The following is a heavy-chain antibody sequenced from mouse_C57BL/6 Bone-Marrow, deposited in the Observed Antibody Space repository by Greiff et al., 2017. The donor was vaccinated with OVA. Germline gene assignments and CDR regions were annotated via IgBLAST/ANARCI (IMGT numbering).Heavy chain of an antibody. J-gene: IGHJ1*03. Sequence: VQLQQPGAELVKPGASVKLSCKASGYPFTSYWMHWVKQRPGRGLEWIGRLAPNSRGTKSTERFKSKATLPVDKPSSTAYMQLSSLTSEDSAVYYCARRGPSSWYFDVWGTGTTVTVSS. V-gene: IGHV1-72*01. CDR3: ARRGPSSWYFDV. CDR2: LAPNSRGT. CDR1: GYPFTSYW. D-gene: IGHD6-1*01.